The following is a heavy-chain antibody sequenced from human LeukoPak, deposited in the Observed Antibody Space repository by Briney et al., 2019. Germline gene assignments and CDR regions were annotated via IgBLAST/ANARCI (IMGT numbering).Heavy chain of an antibody. V-gene: IGHV3-30*04. J-gene: IGHJ4*02. CDR2: ISYDGSNK. CDR1: GFTFSSYV. Sequence: GGSLRLSCAASGFTFSSYVMHWVRQAPGKGLEWVADISYDGSNKYYADSVKGRFTISRDNSKNTLYLQMNSLRAEDTAVYYCVRDFDRITIFGHLDYWGQGTLVTVSS. CDR3: VRDFDRITIFGHLDY. D-gene: IGHD3-3*01.